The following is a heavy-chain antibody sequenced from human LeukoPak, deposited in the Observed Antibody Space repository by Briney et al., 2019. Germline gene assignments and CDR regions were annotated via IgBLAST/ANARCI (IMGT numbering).Heavy chain of an antibody. D-gene: IGHD2-8*02. CDR1: GGSSIDSHY. V-gene: IGHV4-59*11. CDR3: ARGGVLLGIDY. Sequence: SETLSLTCTISGGSSIDSHYWSWIWQPPGKGLEWIGYIYYSGSTNYKPSLKSRVTISIDTSKNRFSLKMRSVTAADTAVYYCARGGVLLGIDYWGQGTLVTVSS. CDR2: IYYSGST. J-gene: IGHJ4*02.